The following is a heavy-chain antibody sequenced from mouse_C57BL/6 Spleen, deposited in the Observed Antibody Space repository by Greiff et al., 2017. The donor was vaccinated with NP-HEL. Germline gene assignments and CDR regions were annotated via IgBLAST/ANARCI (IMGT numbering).Heavy chain of an antibody. CDR1: GYAFTNYL. Sequence: VQLQQSGAELVRPGTSVKVSCKASGYAFTNYLIEWVKQRPGQGLEWIGVINPGSGGTNYNEKFKGKATLTADKSSSTAYMQLSSLTSEDSAVYFCARPHILCYAMDYWGQGTSVTVSS. J-gene: IGHJ4*01. D-gene: IGHD2-3*01. V-gene: IGHV1-54*01. CDR2: INPGSGGT. CDR3: ARPHILCYAMDY.